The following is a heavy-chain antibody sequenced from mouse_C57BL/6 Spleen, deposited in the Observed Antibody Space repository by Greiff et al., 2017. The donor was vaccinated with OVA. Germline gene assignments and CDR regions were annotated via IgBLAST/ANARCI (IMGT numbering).Heavy chain of an antibody. CDR1: GFTFSDYG. Sequence: EVNLVESGGGLVKPGGSLKLSCAASGFTFSDYGMHWVRQAPEKGLEWVAYISSGSSTIYYADTVKGRFTISRDNAKNTLFLQMTSLRSEDTAMYYCARGATVVEDAMDYWGQGTSVTVSS. CDR3: ARGATVVEDAMDY. D-gene: IGHD1-1*01. J-gene: IGHJ4*01. CDR2: ISSGSSTI. V-gene: IGHV5-17*01.